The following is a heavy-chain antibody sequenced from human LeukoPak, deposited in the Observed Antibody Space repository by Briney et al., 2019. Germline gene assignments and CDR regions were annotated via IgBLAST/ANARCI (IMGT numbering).Heavy chain of an antibody. CDR2: IYYSGST. CDR3: ARGQRRLQDY. Sequence: PSETLSLTCTVSGGSVSSDSYFWTWIRQRPGKGLEWIGYIYYSGSTNYNPSLKSRVTISLDTSKSQISLRLSSVTAADTAVYYCARGQRRLQDYWGQGTLATVSS. J-gene: IGHJ4*02. V-gene: IGHV4-61*01. CDR1: GGSVSSDSYF.